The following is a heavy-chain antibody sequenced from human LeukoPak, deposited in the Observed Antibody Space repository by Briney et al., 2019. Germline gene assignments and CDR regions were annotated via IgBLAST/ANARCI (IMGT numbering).Heavy chain of an antibody. CDR3: TMTYYYDSSGYYYVDY. Sequence: GGSLRLSCAASGFTFSNAWMSWVRQAPGKGLEWVGRIKSKTDGGTTDYAAPVKGRFTISRDDSKNTLYLQMNSLKTEDTAVYYCTMTYYYDSSGYYYVDYWGQGTLVTVSS. D-gene: IGHD3-22*01. CDR1: GFTFSNAW. V-gene: IGHV3-15*01. CDR2: IKSKTDGGTT. J-gene: IGHJ4*02.